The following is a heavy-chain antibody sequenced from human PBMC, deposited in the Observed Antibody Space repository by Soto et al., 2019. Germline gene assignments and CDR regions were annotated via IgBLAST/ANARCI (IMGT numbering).Heavy chain of an antibody. CDR2: INHSGST. D-gene: IGHD2-8*01. V-gene: IGHV4-34*01. J-gene: IGHJ4*02. Sequence: PSETLSLTCAVYGGSFSGYYWSWIRQPPGKGLEWIGEINHSGSTNYNPSLKSRVTISVDTSKNQFSLKLSSVTAADTAVYHCARGPPMIVLMVYAIRWNGYFDSWGQGTPVTVSS. CDR3: ARGPPMIVLMVYAIRWNGYFDS. CDR1: GGSFSGYY.